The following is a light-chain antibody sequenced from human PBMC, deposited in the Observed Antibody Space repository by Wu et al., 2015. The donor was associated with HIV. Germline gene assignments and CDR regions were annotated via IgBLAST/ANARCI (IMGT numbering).Light chain of an antibody. Sequence: EIVLTQSPDTLSLSPGERATLFCRASQSVSYSYLAWYQQRPGQAPRVLIYAASNRAAGIPDRFSGTGSGTEFSLTISRLEPEDFAVYFCQQYATSITFGQGTRLEIK. J-gene: IGKJ5*01. CDR3: QQYATSIT. CDR2: AAS. V-gene: IGKV3-20*01. CDR1: QSVSYSY.